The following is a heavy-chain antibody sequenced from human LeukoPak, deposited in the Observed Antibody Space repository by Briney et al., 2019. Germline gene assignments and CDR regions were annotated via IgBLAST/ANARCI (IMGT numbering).Heavy chain of an antibody. CDR2: IYYSGST. D-gene: IGHD3-10*01. J-gene: IGHJ3*02. Sequence: SETLSLTCTVSGGSISSYYWSWIRQPPGKGLGWIGYIYYSGSTNYNPSLKSRVTISVDTSKNQFSLKLSSVTAADTAVYYCARDNPYGPFDIWGQGTMVTVSS. CDR3: ARDNPYGPFDI. CDR1: GGSISSYY. V-gene: IGHV4-59*01.